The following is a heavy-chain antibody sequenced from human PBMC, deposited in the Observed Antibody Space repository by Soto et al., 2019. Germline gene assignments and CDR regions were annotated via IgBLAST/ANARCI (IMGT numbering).Heavy chain of an antibody. CDR2: IYWDDDK. D-gene: IGHD5-12*01. V-gene: IGHV2-5*02. CDR3: AHIVVAVLGYYFDY. Sequence: QITLKESGPTLVKPTQTLTLTCTFSGFSLSSTRMAVGWIRQPPGKALEWLALIYWDDDKRYSPFLKSRLTSTKETSKNQVGLTRSNMDPVDTARYYGAHIVVAVLGYYFDYWGQGTLVTVSS. J-gene: IGHJ4*02. CDR1: GFSLSSTRMA.